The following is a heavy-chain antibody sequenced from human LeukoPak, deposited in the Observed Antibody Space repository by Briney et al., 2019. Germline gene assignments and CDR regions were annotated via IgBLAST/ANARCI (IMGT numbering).Heavy chain of an antibody. Sequence: GGSLRLSCAASGFTFSSYWMHWVRQAPGKGLEWVPYIGSSATTIYYADSVKGRFTISRDNARNSLYLQMNSLRAEDTAMYYCARDGGNSYFDYWGQGTLVTVSS. CDR3: ARDGGNSYFDY. CDR1: GFTFSSYW. CDR2: IGSSATTI. J-gene: IGHJ4*02. D-gene: IGHD4-23*01. V-gene: IGHV3-48*04.